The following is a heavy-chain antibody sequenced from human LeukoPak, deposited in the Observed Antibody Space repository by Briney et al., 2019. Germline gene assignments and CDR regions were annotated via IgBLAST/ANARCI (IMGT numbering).Heavy chain of an antibody. CDR1: GFTFSGYW. CDR3: AAENWAPYD. V-gene: IGHV3-7*01. J-gene: IGHJ4*02. Sequence: GGSLRLSCAASGFTFSGYWMTWVRQAPGKGLEWVANIKQDGSEKHCVDSVKGRFTISRDNAKNSLYLQMNSLRAEDTAVYYCAAENWAPYDWGQGTLVTVSS. D-gene: IGHD7-27*01. CDR2: IKQDGSEK.